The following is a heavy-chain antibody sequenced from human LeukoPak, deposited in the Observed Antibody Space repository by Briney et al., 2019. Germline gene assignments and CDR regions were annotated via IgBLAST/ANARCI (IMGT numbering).Heavy chain of an antibody. CDR3: ARGSCSGGSCYLDY. CDR1: GFTFSSDS. J-gene: IGHJ4*02. D-gene: IGHD2-15*01. V-gene: IGHV3-48*01. Sequence: PGGSLRLSCAASGFTFSSDSMNWVRQAPGRGLEWVSYISSSSSTIYYADSVKGRFTISRDNAKNSLYLQMNSLRAEDTAVYYCARGSCSGGSCYLDYWGQGTLVTVSS. CDR2: ISSSSSTI.